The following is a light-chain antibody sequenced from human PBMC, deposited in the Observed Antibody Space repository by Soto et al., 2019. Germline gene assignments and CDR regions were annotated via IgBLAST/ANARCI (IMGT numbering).Light chain of an antibody. CDR2: DAS. Sequence: EIVLTQSPATLSLSPGERATLSCRASQSVSSYLAWYQQKPGQAPRLLIYDASNRATGIPARFSGSGSGTDFTLTISSLQPEDFPAYYCQQRSNCPPYTFGQGTKLEIK. CDR3: QQRSNCPPYT. J-gene: IGKJ2*01. V-gene: IGKV3-11*01. CDR1: QSVSSY.